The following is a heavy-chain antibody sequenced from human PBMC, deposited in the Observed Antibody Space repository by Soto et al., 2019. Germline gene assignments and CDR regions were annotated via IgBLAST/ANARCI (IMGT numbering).Heavy chain of an antibody. V-gene: IGHV3-21*01. CDR1: GFTFSTYS. CDR2: ITSSSSSSYI. D-gene: IGHD5-12*01. CDR3: ARDLQMATIRGGDY. J-gene: IGHJ4*02. Sequence: EVQLVESGGGLVKPGGYLRLYCAAFGFTFSTYSMNWVRQAPGKGLEWVSSITSSSSSSYIFYADSVKGRFTISRDNAKNSLYLQMNSLRAEDTAVYYCARDLQMATIRGGDYWGQGTLVTVSS.